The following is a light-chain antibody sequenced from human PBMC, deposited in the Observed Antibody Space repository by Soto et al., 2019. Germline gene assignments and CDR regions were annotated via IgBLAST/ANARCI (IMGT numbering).Light chain of an antibody. CDR2: EVS. Sequence: VMPQTPLSLSVTPGQPASRSCKSSQSLLHRDGKTYLYWYLQKPGQPPQLLIYEVSNRFSGVPDRFSASGSGTDCTLKISRVEAEDVGIYYGMQDVELPFTFGGGTKVEIK. CDR3: MQDVELPFT. CDR1: QSLLHRDGKTY. J-gene: IGKJ4*01. V-gene: IGKV2D-29*01.